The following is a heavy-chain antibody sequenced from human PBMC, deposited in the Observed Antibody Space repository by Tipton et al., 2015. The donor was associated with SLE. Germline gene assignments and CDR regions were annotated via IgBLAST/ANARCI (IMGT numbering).Heavy chain of an antibody. CDR1: GFTFSGSA. CDR3: TRAGVTMVRGVIVY. D-gene: IGHD3-10*01. Sequence: SLRLSCAASGFTFSGSAMHWVRQASGKGLEWVGRIRSKANSYATAYAASVKGRFTISRDDSKNTAYLQMNSLKTEDTAVYYCTRAGVTMVRGVIVYGGQGSLVPVPA. V-gene: IGHV3-73*01. CDR2: IRSKANSYAT. J-gene: IGHJ4*02.